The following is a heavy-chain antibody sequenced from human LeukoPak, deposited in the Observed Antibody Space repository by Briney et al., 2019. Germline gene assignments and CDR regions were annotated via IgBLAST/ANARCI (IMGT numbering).Heavy chain of an antibody. CDR1: GFTFNDYY. J-gene: IGHJ4*02. CDR2: INIGGTNT. D-gene: IGHD6-13*01. V-gene: IGHV3-11*05. CDR3: VKGRISEDGLDF. Sequence: PGGSLRLSCAASGFTFNDYYMSWIRQAPGKGLEWLSYINIGGTNTHYADSVKGRFTISRDNSKNMLYLQMNSLRAEDTAVYYCVKGRISEDGLDFWGQGTLVTVSS.